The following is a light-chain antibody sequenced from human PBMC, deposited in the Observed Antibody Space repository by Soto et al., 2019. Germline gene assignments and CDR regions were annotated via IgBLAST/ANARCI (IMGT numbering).Light chain of an antibody. V-gene: IGKV1-33*01. Sequence: DIQMTQSPSFLSASVGDRVTITCQASQDISDYLNWYQQKPGQAPKLLIHDAMHLETGVPSRYSGSCSGATFIFAFSSLQPEDRATYYCQRFVNLPLTLGPGTTVDLK. CDR3: QRFVNLPLT. CDR1: QDISDY. J-gene: IGKJ3*01. CDR2: DAM.